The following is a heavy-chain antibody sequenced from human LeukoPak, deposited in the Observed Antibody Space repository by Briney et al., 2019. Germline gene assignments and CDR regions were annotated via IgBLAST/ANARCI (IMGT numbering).Heavy chain of an antibody. CDR3: ARGVYIAAAQYGY. J-gene: IGHJ4*02. Sequence: SETLSLTCTVSGGSISSCYWSWIRQPPGKELEWIGYIYYSGTTNYNPSLKSRVTISVDTSKNQFSLKLSSVTAADTAVYYCARGVYIAAAQYGYWGQGTLVTVSS. CDR2: IYYSGTT. CDR1: GGSISSCY. D-gene: IGHD6-13*01. V-gene: IGHV4-59*01.